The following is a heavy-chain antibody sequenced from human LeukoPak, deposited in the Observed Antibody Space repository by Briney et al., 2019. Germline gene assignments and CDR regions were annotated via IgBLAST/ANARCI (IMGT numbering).Heavy chain of an antibody. CDR2: IKNKADGGTT. CDR3: STDVPFTAGGAIVY. Sequence: GGSLRLSCAASVFTFSNVWMTWFRQAPGKGLEWVGHIKNKADGGTTDYAAPVKGRFTISRDDSKNTMYLQMNSLKTEDTAVYYCSTDVPFTAGGAIVYWGQGTLVTVSS. J-gene: IGHJ4*02. D-gene: IGHD3-16*02. V-gene: IGHV3-15*01. CDR1: VFTFSNVW.